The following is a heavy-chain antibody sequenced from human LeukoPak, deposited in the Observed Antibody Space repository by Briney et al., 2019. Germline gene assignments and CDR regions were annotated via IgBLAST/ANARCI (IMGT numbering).Heavy chain of an antibody. Sequence: GGSLRLSCAVSGFIFSRYRMHWVRQAPGKGLEWVTVMSYDGSNKYYAVSVKGRFPISRDNSKNTLYLQINSLRTEDTAVYYWAKDGAATYYDFWSGYYTAGYYFDYWGQGTLVTVSS. CDR2: MSYDGSNK. CDR1: GFIFSRYR. V-gene: IGHV3-30*18. CDR3: AKDGAATYYDFWSGYYTAGYYFDY. D-gene: IGHD3-3*01. J-gene: IGHJ4*02.